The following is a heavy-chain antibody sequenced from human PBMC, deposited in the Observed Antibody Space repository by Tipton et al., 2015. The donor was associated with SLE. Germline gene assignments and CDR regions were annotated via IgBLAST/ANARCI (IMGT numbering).Heavy chain of an antibody. J-gene: IGHJ5*02. CDR2: IYTSGST. D-gene: IGHD2-8*01. CDR3: ARGGGYCTNGVCYTA. V-gene: IGHV4-4*07. Sequence: TLSLTCTVSGGSISSYYWSWIRQPAGKGLEWIGRIYTSGSTNYNPSLKSRVTMSVDTSKNQFSLKLSSVTAADTAVYYCARGGGYCTNGVCYTAWGQGTLVTVSS. CDR1: GGSISSYY.